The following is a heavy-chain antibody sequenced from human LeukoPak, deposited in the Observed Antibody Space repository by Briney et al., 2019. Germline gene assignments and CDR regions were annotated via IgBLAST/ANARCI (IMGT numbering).Heavy chain of an antibody. D-gene: IGHD4-17*01. CDR1: GGSISISNYY. CDR3: ARSPQGTATTANWLDP. CDR2: MSDSGRT. Sequence: PSETLSLTCTVSGGSISISNYYSGWIRQPPGKGLEWIGSMSDSGRTYYNPSLKTRVTVSLDTSKNQFSLNLISVTAADTAVYYCARSPQGTATTANWLDPWGQGTLVTVSS. V-gene: IGHV4-39*07. J-gene: IGHJ5*02.